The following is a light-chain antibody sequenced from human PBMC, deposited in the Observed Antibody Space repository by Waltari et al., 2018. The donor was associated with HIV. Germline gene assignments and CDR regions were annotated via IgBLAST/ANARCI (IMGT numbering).Light chain of an antibody. CDR3: QQYFSNPRT. V-gene: IGKV4-1*01. CDR2: WAS. Sequence: DIVMTQSSDSLTVSLGERATINCKSSQNLTPTLNNRNYLAWYQQKAGQPPQLVISWASTRESVFPDRFTGSGSGTDFSLTINTLQTEDVAVYYCQQYFSNPRTFGQGTRIEIK. J-gene: IGKJ2*01. CDR1: QNLTPTLNNRNY.